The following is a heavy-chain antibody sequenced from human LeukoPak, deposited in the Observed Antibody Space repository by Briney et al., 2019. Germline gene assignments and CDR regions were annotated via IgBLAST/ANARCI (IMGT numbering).Heavy chain of an antibody. J-gene: IGHJ4*02. CDR2: ISSSSSTI. CDR3: ARGDCSGASCLLADY. V-gene: IGHV3-48*02. D-gene: IGHD2-15*01. CDR1: GFTFSSYS. Sequence: GGSLRLSCAASGFTFSSYSMNWVRQAPGKGLEWVSYISSSSSTIYYADSVKGRFTISRDNAINSQYLQMNSLRDEDTAVYYCARGDCSGASCLLADYWGQGTLVTVSS.